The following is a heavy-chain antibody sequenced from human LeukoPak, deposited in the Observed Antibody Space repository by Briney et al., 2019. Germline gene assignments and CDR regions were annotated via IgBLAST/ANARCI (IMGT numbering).Heavy chain of an antibody. CDR1: GYTFTSYY. J-gene: IGHJ5*02. CDR3: TRGVQLERRYYNWFDP. Sequence: GASVKVSCKASGYTFTSYYIHWVRQAPGQGIEWMGMINPSRGSTSYAQKFQGGLTMTRDTSTSTVYMELSSLRSEDTAVYYCTRGVQLERRYYNWFDPWGQGTLVTVSS. D-gene: IGHD1-1*01. CDR2: INPSRGST. V-gene: IGHV1-46*01.